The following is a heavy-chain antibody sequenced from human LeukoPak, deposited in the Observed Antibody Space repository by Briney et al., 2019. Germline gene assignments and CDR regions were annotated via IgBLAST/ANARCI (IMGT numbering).Heavy chain of an antibody. CDR2: IIPMLGIA. CDR3: ARDRYDSGGYIARNYYYYGMDV. D-gene: IGHD3-22*01. J-gene: IGHJ6*02. CDR1: GGTFSSYA. V-gene: IGHV1-69*04. Sequence: ASVKVSCKASGGTFSSYAISWVRQAPGQGLEWMGRIIPMLGIANHAQTFQGRVTITADKSTSTAYMELSSLRSEDTAVYYCARDRYDSGGYIARNYYYYGMDVWGQGTTVTVSS.